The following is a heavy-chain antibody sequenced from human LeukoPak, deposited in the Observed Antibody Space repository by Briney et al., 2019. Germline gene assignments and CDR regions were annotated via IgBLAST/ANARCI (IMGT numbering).Heavy chain of an antibody. D-gene: IGHD5-24*01. CDR1: GGSFSGYY. CDR2: INHSGST. CDR3: ARSEGWLQSYYFDY. V-gene: IGHV4-34*01. J-gene: IGHJ4*02. Sequence: SETLSLTCAVYGGSFSGYYWSWIRQPPGKGLEWIGEINHSGSTNYNPSLKSRVTISVDTSKNQFSLKLSSVTAADTAVYYCARSEGWLQSYYFDYWGQGTLVTVSS.